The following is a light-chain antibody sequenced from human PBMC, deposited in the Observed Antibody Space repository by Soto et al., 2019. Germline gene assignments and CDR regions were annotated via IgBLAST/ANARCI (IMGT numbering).Light chain of an antibody. CDR3: QRYGSSPRT. CDR2: DAS. J-gene: IGKJ1*01. Sequence: EIVLTQSPDTLSLSPGERATLSCRASQSVSSSYLAWYQQKPGQAPRLLIYDASSRATGIPDRFSGSGSGTDFTLTISRLEPEDSAVYYCQRYGSSPRTFGQGTKVDIK. V-gene: IGKV3-20*01. CDR1: QSVSSSY.